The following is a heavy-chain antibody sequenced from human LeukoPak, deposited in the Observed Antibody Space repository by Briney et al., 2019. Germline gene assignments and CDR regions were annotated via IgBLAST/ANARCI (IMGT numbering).Heavy chain of an antibody. CDR3: AKGTKVIVVDNYFDY. D-gene: IGHD3-22*01. V-gene: IGHV3-23*01. J-gene: IGHJ4*02. CDR2: ISGNGGGT. CDR1: GFTFSNYA. Sequence: GGSLRLSCAASGFTFSNYAMSWVRQAPGKVLEWVAAISGNGGGTYYADSVKGRFTISRDNSKNTLYLQMKSLRAEDTAVYYCAKGTKVIVVDNYFDYWGQGTLVTVSS.